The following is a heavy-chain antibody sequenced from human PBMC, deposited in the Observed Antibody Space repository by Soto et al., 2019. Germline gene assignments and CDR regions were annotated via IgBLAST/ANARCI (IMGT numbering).Heavy chain of an antibody. CDR3: ARGEGVAVAGTYYYYGMDV. CDR1: GGTFSSYA. CDR2: IIPIFGTA. J-gene: IGHJ6*02. V-gene: IGHV1-69*01. Sequence: QVQLVQSGAEVKKPGSSVKVSCKASGGTFSSYAISWVRQAPGQGLEWMGGIIPIFGTANYAQKFQGRVTITADESTSTADMELSSLRSEDTAVYYCARGEGVAVAGTYYYYGMDVWGQGTTVTVSS. D-gene: IGHD6-19*01.